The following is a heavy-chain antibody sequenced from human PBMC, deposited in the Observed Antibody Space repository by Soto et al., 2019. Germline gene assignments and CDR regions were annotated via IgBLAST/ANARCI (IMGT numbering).Heavy chain of an antibody. Sequence: PSETLSLTCAVYGGSFSGYYWSWIRQPPGKGLEWIGEINHSGSTNYNPSLKSRVTISVDTSKNQFSLKLSSVTAADTAVYYCARVGGTVGATTHDYWGQGTLATVSS. D-gene: IGHD1-26*01. CDR1: GGSFSGYY. CDR2: INHSGST. J-gene: IGHJ4*02. CDR3: ARVGGTVGATTHDY. V-gene: IGHV4-34*01.